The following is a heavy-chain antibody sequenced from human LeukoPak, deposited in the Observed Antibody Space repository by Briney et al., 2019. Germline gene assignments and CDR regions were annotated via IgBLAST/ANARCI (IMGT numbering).Heavy chain of an antibody. CDR1: GFTFSSYS. J-gene: IGHJ3*02. CDR3: AKGLVYYDFWSGNSFGAFDI. V-gene: IGHV3-48*01. Sequence: GGSLRLSCAASGFTFSSYSMNWVRQAPGKGLEWVSYISSSSRTIYDADSVKGRFTISRDNAKNSLYLQMNSLRAEDTAVYYCAKGLVYYDFWSGNSFGAFDIWGQGTMVTVSS. CDR2: ISSSSRTI. D-gene: IGHD3-3*01.